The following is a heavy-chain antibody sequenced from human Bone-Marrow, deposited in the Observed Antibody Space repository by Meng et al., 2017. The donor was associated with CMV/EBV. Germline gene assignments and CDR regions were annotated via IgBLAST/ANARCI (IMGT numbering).Heavy chain of an antibody. J-gene: IGHJ6*02. V-gene: IGHV3-7*01. D-gene: IGHD5-12*01. CDR1: GFTFSSYW. Sequence: GESLKISCAASGFTFSSYWMTWVRQAPGKGLEWVANIKQDGSEKYYVDSVKGRFTISRDNAMNSLYLQMNSLRAEDTAVYYCARDIVCGYDYYYYGMDVWGQGTTVTVSS. CDR2: IKQDGSEK. CDR3: ARDIVCGYDYYYYGMDV.